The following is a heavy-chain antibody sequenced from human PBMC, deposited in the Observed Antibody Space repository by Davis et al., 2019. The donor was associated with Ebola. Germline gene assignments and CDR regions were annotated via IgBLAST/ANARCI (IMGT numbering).Heavy chain of an antibody. V-gene: IGHV3-11*01. Sequence: GESLKISCAASGFSFSDYYMSWIRQAPGKGLEWVSYVSSFASTTYYADSVKGRFTISRDNAKNSLYLQMTSLRAEDTAVYYCAREDIAVLVVTDYYYYGMDVWGQGTTVTVSS. J-gene: IGHJ6*02. D-gene: IGHD2-15*01. CDR1: GFSFSDYY. CDR3: AREDIAVLVVTDYYYYGMDV. CDR2: VSSFASTT.